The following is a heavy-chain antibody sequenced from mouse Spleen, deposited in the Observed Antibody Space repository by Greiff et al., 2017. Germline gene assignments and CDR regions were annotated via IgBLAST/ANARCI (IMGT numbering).Heavy chain of an antibody. Sequence: EVKLVESGPGMVKPSQSLSLTCTVTGYSITSGYDWHWIRHFPGNKLEWMGYISYSGSTNYNPSLKSRISITHDTSKNHFFLKLNSVTTEDTATYYCAREGYDGSWFAYWGQGTLVTVSA. CDR2: ISYSGST. V-gene: IGHV3-1*01. D-gene: IGHD2-14*01. J-gene: IGHJ3*01. CDR3: AREGYDGSWFAY. CDR1: GYSITSGYD.